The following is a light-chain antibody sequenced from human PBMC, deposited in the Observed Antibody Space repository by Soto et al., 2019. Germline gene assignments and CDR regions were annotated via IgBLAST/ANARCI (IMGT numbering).Light chain of an antibody. CDR3: QYFGSSTLMYT. Sequence: EIVLSQSPGTLSLSPGARATLSCRASQSISSSHLAWYQQKPGQAPRLLIYAASSRATGIPDRFSGRGSGTDFTLTINIVESEDFALYYCQYFGSSTLMYTFGQGTKLELK. CDR1: QSISSSH. J-gene: IGKJ2*01. V-gene: IGKV3-20*01. CDR2: AAS.